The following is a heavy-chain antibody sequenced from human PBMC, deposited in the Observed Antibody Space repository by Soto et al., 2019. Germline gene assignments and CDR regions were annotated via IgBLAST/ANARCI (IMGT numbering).Heavy chain of an antibody. Sequence: EVQLVESGGGWVKPGGSLRLSCAASGFTFTNAWMSWVRQAPGKGLEWVGRIRSKTDGGTTAYAAPVKGRFTISRDDSNNTLYLQMNSLKTEDTAVYFCASGMVRDNYYGMDVWGQGTTVTVSS. D-gene: IGHD3-10*01. CDR1: GFTFTNAW. V-gene: IGHV3-15*01. CDR3: ASGMVRDNYYGMDV. CDR2: IRSKTDGGTT. J-gene: IGHJ6*02.